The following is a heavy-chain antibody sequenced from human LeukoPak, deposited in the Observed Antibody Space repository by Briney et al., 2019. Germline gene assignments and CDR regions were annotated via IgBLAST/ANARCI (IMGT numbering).Heavy chain of an antibody. CDR1: GFTFTSFA. CDR2: FSGTTST. V-gene: IGHV3-23*01. J-gene: IGHJ4*02. D-gene: IGHD6-19*01. Sequence: GGSLRLSCAASGFTFTSFAMRWVRQAPGKGLEWVSTFSGTTSTYYSDSVKGRVTISRDNSKNTLYLQMNSLRADATAVYYCTKLKQWQPQRYFFEYWGQGALVTVAS. CDR3: TKLKQWQPQRYFFEY.